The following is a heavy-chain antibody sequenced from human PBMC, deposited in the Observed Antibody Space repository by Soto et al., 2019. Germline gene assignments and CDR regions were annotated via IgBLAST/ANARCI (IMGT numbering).Heavy chain of an antibody. CDR2: IYHSGTT. CDR3: ARLQQYYYGMDV. J-gene: IGHJ6*02. D-gene: IGHD6-13*01. CDR1: GGSIINNYW. Sequence: SETLSLTCAVSGGSIINNYWWAWIQQSPGKGLVWIGSIYHSGTTFYNPSLESRVTISLDTSESRFALKLSSVTAADTAVYYCARLQQYYYGMDVWGQGTTVTVSS. V-gene: IGHV4-38-2*01.